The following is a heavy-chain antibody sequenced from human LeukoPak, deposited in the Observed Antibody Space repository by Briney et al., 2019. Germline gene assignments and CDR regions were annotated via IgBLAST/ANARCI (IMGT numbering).Heavy chain of an antibody. Sequence: GSLRLPCSVSGFPVDDYALHWVRHAPGKGLEWVSLISGDGGSTYYTDSVKGRFTISRDNSKNSLYLQMNSLRTEDTALYYCAKDIHYYDSSGYRKDDAFDIWGQGTMVTVSS. V-gene: IGHV3-43*02. J-gene: IGHJ3*02. D-gene: IGHD3-22*01. CDR2: ISGDGGST. CDR3: AKDIHYYDSSGYRKDDAFDI. CDR1: GFPVDDYA.